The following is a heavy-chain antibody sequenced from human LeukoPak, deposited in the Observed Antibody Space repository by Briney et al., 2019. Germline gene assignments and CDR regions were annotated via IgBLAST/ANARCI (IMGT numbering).Heavy chain of an antibody. V-gene: IGHV3-21*01. Sequence: GGSLRLSCAASGFTFSSYSMNWVRQAPGKGLEWVSSISSSSSYIYYADSVKGRFTISRDNSKNTLYLQMNSLRAEDTAVYYCAGHYGDYVFDYWGQGTLVTVSS. CDR1: GFTFSSYS. J-gene: IGHJ4*02. CDR2: ISSSSSYI. D-gene: IGHD4-17*01. CDR3: AGHYGDYVFDY.